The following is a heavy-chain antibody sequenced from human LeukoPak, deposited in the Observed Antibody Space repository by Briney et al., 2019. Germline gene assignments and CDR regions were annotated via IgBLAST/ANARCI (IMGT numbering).Heavy chain of an antibody. D-gene: IGHD3-22*01. CDR2: IAYDGSNK. V-gene: IGHV3-30*04. CDR3: AREGSYYYDSSGYFDAFDI. Sequence: GGSLRLSCAASGFTFSSYEMNWVRQAPGKGLEWVAVIAYDGSNKYYADSVKGRFTISRDNSKNTLYLQMNSLRAEDTAVYYCAREGSYYYDSSGYFDAFDIWGQGTMVTVSS. J-gene: IGHJ3*02. CDR1: GFTFSSYE.